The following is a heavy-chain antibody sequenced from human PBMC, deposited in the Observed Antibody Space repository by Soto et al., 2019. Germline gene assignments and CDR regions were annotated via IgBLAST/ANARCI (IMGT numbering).Heavy chain of an antibody. CDR3: AKLTVRVTRAVDY. Sequence: GGSLRLSCAASGFTFDDYAMHWVRQAPGKGLEWVSGISWNSGSIGYADSVKGRFTISRDNAKNSLYLQMNSLRAEDTALYYCAKLTVRVTRAVDYWGQGTLVTVSS. J-gene: IGHJ4*02. CDR1: GFTFDDYA. V-gene: IGHV3-9*01. CDR2: ISWNSGSI. D-gene: IGHD3-10*01.